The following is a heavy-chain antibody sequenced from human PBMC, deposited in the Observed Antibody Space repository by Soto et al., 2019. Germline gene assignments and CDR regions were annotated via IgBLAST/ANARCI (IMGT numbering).Heavy chain of an antibody. Sequence: GASVKVSCKASGYTFTSYGISWVRQAPGQGLEWMGWISAYNGNTNYAQKLQGRVTMTTDTSTSTAYMELRSLRSDDTAVYYCARDHYGSGSYLGPLFDYWGQGTLVPSPQ. CDR2: ISAYNGNT. J-gene: IGHJ4*02. CDR3: ARDHYGSGSYLGPLFDY. D-gene: IGHD3-10*01. V-gene: IGHV1-18*01. CDR1: GYTFTSYG.